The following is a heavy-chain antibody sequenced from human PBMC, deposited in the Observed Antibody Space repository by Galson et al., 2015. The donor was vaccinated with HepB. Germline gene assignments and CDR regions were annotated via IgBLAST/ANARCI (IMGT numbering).Heavy chain of an antibody. CDR1: GFTFSSYA. Sequence: SLRLSCAASGFTFSSYAMHWVRQAPGKGLEWVAVISYDGSNKYYADSVKGRFTISRDNSKNTLYLQMNSLRAEDTAVYYCARRGGSSWYSSYCYYYGMDVWGQGTTVTVSS. V-gene: IGHV3-30*01. D-gene: IGHD6-13*01. CDR3: ARRGGSSWYSSYCYYYGMDV. J-gene: IGHJ6*02. CDR2: ISYDGSNK.